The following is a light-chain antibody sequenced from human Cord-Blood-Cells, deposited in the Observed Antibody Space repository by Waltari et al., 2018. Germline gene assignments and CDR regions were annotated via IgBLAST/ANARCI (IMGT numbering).Light chain of an antibody. CDR3: QQRSNWYT. CDR1: PSVRSY. V-gene: IGKV3-11*01. CDR2: EAS. J-gene: IGKJ2*01. Sequence: EIVLTHSPATLSLSPAERATLSCRASPSVRSYLAWYQQKPGQAPRVLIYEASNRATGIPARFSGSGSGTDFTLTISSLEPEDFAVYYCQQRSNWYTFGQGTKLEIK.